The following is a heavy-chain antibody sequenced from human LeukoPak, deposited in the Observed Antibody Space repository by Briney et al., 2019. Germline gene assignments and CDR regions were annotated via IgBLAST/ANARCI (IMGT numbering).Heavy chain of an antibody. D-gene: IGHD5-12*01. J-gene: IGHJ6*02. V-gene: IGHV1-2*02. CDR2: INPNSGGT. Sequence: ASVKVSCKASGYTFTGYYMHWVRQAPGQGLEWMGWINPNSGGTNYAQKFQGRATMTRDTSISTAYMELSRLRSDDTAVYYCARDSGYDWYGMDVWGQGTTVTVSS. CDR3: ARDSGYDWYGMDV. CDR1: GYTFTGYY.